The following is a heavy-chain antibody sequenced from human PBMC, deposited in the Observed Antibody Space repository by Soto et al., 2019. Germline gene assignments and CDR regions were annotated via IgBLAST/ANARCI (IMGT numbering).Heavy chain of an antibody. CDR1: GFTFRSYA. Sequence: DVQLLESGGGLVQPGGALRLSCAASGFTFRSYAMSWVRQDPGEGLEWVSGIIGRGISTHYADSVKSRFTVSRDNSKNPLYLQMTSLRAEDTAVYNCAKEPVGPDWSFDLWGRGTLFTVSS. CDR3: AKEPVGPDWSFDL. J-gene: IGHJ2*01. V-gene: IGHV3-23*01. CDR2: IIGRGIST.